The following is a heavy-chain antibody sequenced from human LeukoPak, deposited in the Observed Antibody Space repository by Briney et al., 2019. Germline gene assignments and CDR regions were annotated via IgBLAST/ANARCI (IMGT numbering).Heavy chain of an antibody. CDR3: ARVPTRHYDSSGYPNWFDP. D-gene: IGHD3-22*01. V-gene: IGHV4-38-2*02. CDR1: GESMSGYY. J-gene: IGHJ5*02. CDR2: IYHSGST. Sequence: SETLSLTCTVSGESMSGYYWGWIRQPPGKGLEWIGSIYHSGSTYYNPSLKSRVTISVDTSKNQFSLKLSSVTAADTAVYYCARVPTRHYDSSGYPNWFDPWGQGTLVTVSS.